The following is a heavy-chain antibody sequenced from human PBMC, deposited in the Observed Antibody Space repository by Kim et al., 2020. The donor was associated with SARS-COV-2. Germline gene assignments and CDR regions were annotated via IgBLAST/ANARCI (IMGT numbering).Heavy chain of an antibody. Sequence: GGSLRLSCAASGFTFSSYAMSWVRQAPGKGLEWVSAISGSGGSTYYADSVKGRFTISRDNSKNTLYLQMNSLRAEDTAVYYCAKVLLRYFDWLLSDPFDIWGQGTMVTVSS. D-gene: IGHD3-9*01. CDR2: ISGSGGST. V-gene: IGHV3-23*01. J-gene: IGHJ3*02. CDR1: GFTFSSYA. CDR3: AKVLLRYFDWLLSDPFDI.